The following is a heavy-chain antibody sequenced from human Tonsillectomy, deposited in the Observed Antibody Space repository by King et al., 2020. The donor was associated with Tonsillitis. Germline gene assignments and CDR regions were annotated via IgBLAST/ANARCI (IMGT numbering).Heavy chain of an antibody. D-gene: IGHD1/OR15-1a*01. V-gene: IGHV3-74*01. Sequence: VQLVESGGGLVQPGGSLRLSCAASGFTFSSYWMHWVRQAPGKGLVWVSRIKSDGSSTSYADSVKGRFTISRDNAKNTLYLQMNSLRAEATAVYFCTRVRTVGFDAFDIWGQGTMVTVSS. J-gene: IGHJ3*02. CDR2: IKSDGSST. CDR3: TRVRTVGFDAFDI. CDR1: GFTFSSYW.